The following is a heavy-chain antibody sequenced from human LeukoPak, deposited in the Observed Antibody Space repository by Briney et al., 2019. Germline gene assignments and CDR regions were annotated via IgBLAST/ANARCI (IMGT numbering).Heavy chain of an antibody. CDR1: GASISSGDYH. J-gene: IGHJ5*02. CDR3: ARDWMAETYYCGSGSAGTGFDP. CDR2: IHDSGST. V-gene: IGHV4-30-4*01. Sequence: SETLSLTCTVSGASISSGDYHWNWIRQPPGKGLEWIGFIHDSGSTYYNPSLKSRVSISRDMSKNQLSLMLSSVTAADTAVYYCARDWMAETYYCGSGSAGTGFDPWGQGTLVTVSS. D-gene: IGHD3-10*01.